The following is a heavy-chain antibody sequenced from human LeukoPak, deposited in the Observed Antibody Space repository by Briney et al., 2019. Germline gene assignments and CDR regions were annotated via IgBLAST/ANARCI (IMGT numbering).Heavy chain of an antibody. D-gene: IGHD6-19*01. CDR2: ISIAGGST. CDR3: AKGSLAMAGIDY. J-gene: IGHJ4*02. V-gene: IGHV3-23*01. Sequence: GGSLRLSCAASGFPFSSYAMSWVRQAPGKGLEWVSSISIAGGSTYHADSVKGRFTISRDNSKNTLYLQMNSLRAEDTAVYYCAKGSLAMAGIDYWGQGTLVTVSS. CDR1: GFPFSSYA.